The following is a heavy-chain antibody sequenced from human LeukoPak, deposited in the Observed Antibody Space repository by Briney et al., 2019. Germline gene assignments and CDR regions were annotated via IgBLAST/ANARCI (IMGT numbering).Heavy chain of an antibody. CDR2: ISWNSGSI. CDR3: AKDTRWELRGFDY. Sequence: PGRSLRLSCAASGFTFDDYAMHWVRQAPGKGLEWVSGISWNSGSIGYADSVKGRFTISRDNAKNSLYLQMNNLRAEDTALYYCAKDTRWELRGFDYWGQGTLVTVSS. D-gene: IGHD1-26*01. V-gene: IGHV3-9*01. CDR1: GFTFDDYA. J-gene: IGHJ4*02.